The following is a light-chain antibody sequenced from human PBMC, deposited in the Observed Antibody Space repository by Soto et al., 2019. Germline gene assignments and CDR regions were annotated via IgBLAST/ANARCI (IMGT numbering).Light chain of an antibody. J-gene: IGLJ2*01. CDR2: DVS. V-gene: IGLV2-14*03. Sequence: QPVLTQPASVSGSPGQSITISCSGTSSDVGGSNYVSWYQQHPGEAPKLMIYDVSYRPSGVSNRFSGSKSGNTASLTISGLQAEDEADYFCSSYTGSAPGVLFGGGTKVTVL. CDR1: SSDVGGSNY. CDR3: SSYTGSAPGVL.